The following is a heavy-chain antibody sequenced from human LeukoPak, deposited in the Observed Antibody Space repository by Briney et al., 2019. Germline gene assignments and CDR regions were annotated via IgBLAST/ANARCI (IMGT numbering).Heavy chain of an antibody. V-gene: IGHV3-23*01. CDR1: RSTFSTYD. D-gene: IGHD1-14*01. J-gene: IGHJ4*02. CDR3: TKDRSGRETGNQRDDY. Sequence: GGSLRLSCAASRSTFSTYDMSWVRQAPGKGLEWVSVISGGGGYTYYADSVKGRFTISRDNSRNTLYLQMNSLRVDDTAVYFCTKDRSGRETGNQRDDYWGQGTLVPVSS. CDR2: ISGGGGYT.